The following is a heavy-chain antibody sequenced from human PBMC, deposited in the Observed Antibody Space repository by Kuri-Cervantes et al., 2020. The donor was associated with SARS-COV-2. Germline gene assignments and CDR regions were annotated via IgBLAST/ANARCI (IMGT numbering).Heavy chain of an antibody. CDR2: ISAYNGNT. CDR1: GATFSTYG. V-gene: IGHV1-18*01. CDR3: ARLAVYYYYMDV. Sequence: ASVKVSCKASGATFSTYGFSWVRQAPGQGLEWMGWISAYNGNTNYAQKLQGRVTVTTDTSTSTAYMELRSLRSDDTAVYYCARLAVYYYYMDVWGKGTTVTVSS. D-gene: IGHD6-19*01. J-gene: IGHJ6*03.